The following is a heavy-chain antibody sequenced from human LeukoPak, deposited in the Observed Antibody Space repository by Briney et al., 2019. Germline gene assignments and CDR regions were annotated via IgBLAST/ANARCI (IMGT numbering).Heavy chain of an antibody. V-gene: IGHV3-23*01. J-gene: IGHJ6*03. CDR2: IGGRGGDG. CDR1: GFTFRSYA. CDR3: AKDMAAGGVTNFGVVIRPYYMDV. Sequence: GGSLRLSCAASGFTFRSYAMTWVRQVPGKGLEWVPGIGGRGGDGQYGDSVKGRFTISRDNSRNTLFLQMNSLRAEDTGIYYCAKDMAAGGVTNFGVVIRPYYMDVWGKGTTVTVSS. D-gene: IGHD3-3*01.